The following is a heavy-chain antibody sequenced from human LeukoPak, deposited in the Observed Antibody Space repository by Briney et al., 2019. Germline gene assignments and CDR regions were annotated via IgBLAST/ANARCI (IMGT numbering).Heavy chain of an antibody. D-gene: IGHD2-8*01. V-gene: IGHV4-34*01. CDR3: ATEGLGYCTNGVCYNGY. CDR2: INHSGGT. J-gene: IGHJ4*02. Sequence: PSETLSLTCAVYGGSFSGYYWSWIRQPPGKGLEWIGEINHSGGTNYNPSLKSRVTISVDTSKNQFSLKLSSVTAADTAVYYCATEGLGYCTNGVCYNGYWGQGTLVTVSS. CDR1: GGSFSGYY.